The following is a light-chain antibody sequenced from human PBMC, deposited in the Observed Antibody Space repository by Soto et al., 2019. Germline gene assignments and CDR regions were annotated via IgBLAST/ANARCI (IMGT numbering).Light chain of an antibody. J-gene: IGKJ1*01. Sequence: DIQMTQSPSTLSASVGDRVTITCRASQNIGSWLAWFQQKPGKAPKLLIYDASSLGSGVPSRFSGSGSGTEFTLTISSLQPDDFATYYCQQYNSYLWTFGQGTKVDIK. V-gene: IGKV1-5*01. CDR2: DAS. CDR3: QQYNSYLWT. CDR1: QNIGSW.